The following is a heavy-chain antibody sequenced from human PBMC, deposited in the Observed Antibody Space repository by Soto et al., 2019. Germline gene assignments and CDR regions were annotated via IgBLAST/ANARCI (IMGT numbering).Heavy chain of an antibody. Sequence: GASLKISCHGSGYSFTSYWISWVRQMPGKGLEWMGRIDPSDSYTNYSPSFQGHVTISADKSISTAYLQWSSLKASDTAMYYCTNTVTTEDYYYYGMDVWGQGTTVTVYS. J-gene: IGHJ6*02. D-gene: IGHD4-17*01. CDR3: TNTVTTEDYYYYGMDV. CDR2: IDPSDSYT. CDR1: GYSFTSYW. V-gene: IGHV5-10-1*01.